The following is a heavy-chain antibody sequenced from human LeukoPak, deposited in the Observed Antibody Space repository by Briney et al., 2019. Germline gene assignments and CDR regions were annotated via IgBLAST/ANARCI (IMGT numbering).Heavy chain of an antibody. J-gene: IGHJ5*02. V-gene: IGHV3-21*01. CDR2: ISSSSSYI. Sequence: GGSLRLSCAASGFTFSSDSMNWVRQAPGKGLEWVSSISSSSSYIYYADSVKGRFTISRDNAKNSLYLQMNSMRAADTAVYYCARENDGDKGLDPWGQGTLVTVSS. CDR3: ARENDGDKGLDP. D-gene: IGHD5-24*01. CDR1: GFTFSSDS.